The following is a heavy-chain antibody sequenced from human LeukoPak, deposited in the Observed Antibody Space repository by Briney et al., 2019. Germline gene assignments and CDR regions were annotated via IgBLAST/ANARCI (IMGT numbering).Heavy chain of an antibody. J-gene: IGHJ4*01. Sequence: SETLSLTCAVYGRSFSGYYWSWIRQPPGKGLEWIGDINHSGSTKYNPSLKSPVTLSVDTSKNQFSLKLSSATAADTAVFFCARSVSPNAHCIDYSGEGTLVTVSS. CDR3: ARSVSPNAHCIDY. CDR2: INHSGST. CDR1: GRSFSGYY. V-gene: IGHV4-34*01. D-gene: IGHD2-15*01.